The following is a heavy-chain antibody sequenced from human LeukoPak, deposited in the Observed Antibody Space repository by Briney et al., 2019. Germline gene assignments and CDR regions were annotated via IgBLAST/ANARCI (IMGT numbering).Heavy chain of an antibody. J-gene: IGHJ4*02. V-gene: IGHV3-23*01. CDR1: GFTFSSYA. CDR2: ISGSGGST. Sequence: GGSLRLSCAASGFTFSSYAMSWVRQAPGKGLEWVSAISGSGGSTYYADSVKGRFTISRDNSKNTLYLQMNTLRAEDTATYYCAKGGIDRSDRFDYWGRGTLVTVSS. D-gene: IGHD1-14*01. CDR3: AKGGIDRSDRFDY.